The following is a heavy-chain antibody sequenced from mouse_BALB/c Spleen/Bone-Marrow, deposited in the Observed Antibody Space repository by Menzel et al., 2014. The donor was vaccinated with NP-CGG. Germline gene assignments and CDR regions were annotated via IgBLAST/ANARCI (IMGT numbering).Heavy chain of an antibody. Sequence: LQQSGSELVRPGASVKLSCKASGYTFXSYWMHWVRQRRGQGLEWIGNIYPGSGRTYYDEKFKNKVSLTVDTSSSTAYMHLSSLTSEDSAVYYCTRREGAYYGNYVGYFDYWGQGTTLTVSS. J-gene: IGHJ2*01. CDR3: TRREGAYYGNYVGYFDY. CDR1: GYTFXSYW. CDR2: IYPGSGRT. V-gene: IGHV1S22*01. D-gene: IGHD2-10*01.